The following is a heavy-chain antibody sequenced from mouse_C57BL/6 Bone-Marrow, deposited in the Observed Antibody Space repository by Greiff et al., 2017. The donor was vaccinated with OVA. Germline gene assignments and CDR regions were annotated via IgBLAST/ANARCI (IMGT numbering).Heavy chain of an antibody. CDR1: GYTFTSYW. V-gene: IGHV1-50*01. CDR3: AGWEFAY. D-gene: IGHD4-1*01. CDR2: IDPSDGYT. J-gene: IGHJ3*01. Sequence: VQLQHPGAELVKPGASVKLSCKASGYTFTSYWIQWVKQRPGQGLEWIGEIDPSDGYTNYNQKFKGKATVTVDTSSSTANMQLSSLTSEDSAVYYCAGWEFAYWGQGTLVTVSA.